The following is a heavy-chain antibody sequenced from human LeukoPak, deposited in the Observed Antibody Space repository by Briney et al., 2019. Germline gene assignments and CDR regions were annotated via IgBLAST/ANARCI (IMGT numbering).Heavy chain of an antibody. J-gene: IGHJ5*02. V-gene: IGHV1-18*01. CDR3: ATPRYNWNDGGFDP. CDR2: ISAYNGNT. D-gene: IGHD1-20*01. CDR1: GYTFTSYG. Sequence: ASVKVSCKSSGYTFTSYGISWVRQAPGQGLEWMGWISAYNGNTNYAQKLQGRVTMTTDTSTSTAYMELRSLRSDDTAMYYCATPRYNWNDGGFDPWGQGTLATISS.